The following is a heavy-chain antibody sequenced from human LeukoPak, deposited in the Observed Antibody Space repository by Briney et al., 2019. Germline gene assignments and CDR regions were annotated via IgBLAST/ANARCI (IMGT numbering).Heavy chain of an antibody. Sequence: GGSLRLSCAASGFTFSSYSMNWVRQAPGKGLEWVSYISSSSTIYYADSVKGRFTISRDNAKNSLYLQMNSLRDEDTAVYYCAREVAAAGTYVFDYWGQGTLVTVSS. CDR2: ISSSSTI. CDR1: GFTFSSYS. J-gene: IGHJ4*02. V-gene: IGHV3-48*02. CDR3: AREVAAAGTYVFDY. D-gene: IGHD6-13*01.